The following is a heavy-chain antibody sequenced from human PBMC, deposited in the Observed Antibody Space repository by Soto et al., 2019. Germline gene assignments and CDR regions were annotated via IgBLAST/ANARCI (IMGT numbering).Heavy chain of an antibody. Sequence: GGSLRLSCAASGFTFSRYAMSWVRQAPGRGLEWVSTISDSGTSTYYPDSVKGRFTISRDNSKNTLYLQMNSLRADDTAVYYCAKDTQYYYESSGYGRSWFDPWGQGTLVTVSS. CDR3: AKDTQYYYESSGYGRSWFDP. V-gene: IGHV3-23*01. J-gene: IGHJ5*02. CDR2: ISDSGTST. CDR1: GFTFSRYA. D-gene: IGHD3-22*01.